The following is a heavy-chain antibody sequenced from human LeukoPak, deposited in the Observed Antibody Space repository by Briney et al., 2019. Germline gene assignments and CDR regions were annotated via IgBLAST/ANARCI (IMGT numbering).Heavy chain of an antibody. CDR2: IISDGSST. CDR1: GFTFSSYW. V-gene: IGHV3-74*01. J-gene: IGHJ4*02. Sequence: GGSLRLSCAASGFTFSSYWMHWVRQAPGKGLVGVSRIISDGSSTSYADSVKGRFTISRDNAKNTLYLQMNSLRVEDTAVYYCAGGYSYSLCFDYWGQGTLVTVSS. D-gene: IGHD5-18*01. CDR3: AGGYSYSLCFDY.